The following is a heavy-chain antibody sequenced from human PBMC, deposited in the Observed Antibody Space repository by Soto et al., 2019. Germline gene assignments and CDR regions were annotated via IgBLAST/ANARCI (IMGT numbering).Heavy chain of an antibody. CDR2: IVDTGGRT. V-gene: IGHV3-23*01. CDR1: GFAFSPYA. Sequence: GGSLRLSCTASGFAFSPYAMNWVRQAPGKGLEWVSGIVDTGGRTFYADSVKGRFTISRDNAKNTLYLEMNSLRAEDTAIYYCAPVPAASSYYNTDVWGQGTTVTVSS. D-gene: IGHD2-2*01. CDR3: APVPAASSYYNTDV. J-gene: IGHJ6*02.